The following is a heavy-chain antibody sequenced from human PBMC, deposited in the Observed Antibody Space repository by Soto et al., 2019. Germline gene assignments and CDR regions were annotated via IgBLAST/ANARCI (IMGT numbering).Heavy chain of an antibody. J-gene: IGHJ6*02. CDR3: ARLRIAGYYYYGMDV. CDR2: IYYSGST. Sequence: QVQLQESGPGLVKPSETLSLTCTVSGGSISSYYWSWIRQPPGKGLEWIGYIYYSGSTNYNPSLKSLVTIXXDXSXXQFSLRLSSVTAADTAVYYCARLRIAGYYYYGMDVWGQGTTVTVSS. D-gene: IGHD6-13*01. V-gene: IGHV4-59*01. CDR1: GGSISSYY.